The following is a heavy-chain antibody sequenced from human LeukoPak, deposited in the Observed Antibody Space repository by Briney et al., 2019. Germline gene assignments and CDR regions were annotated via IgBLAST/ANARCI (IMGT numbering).Heavy chain of an antibody. Sequence: GGSLRLSCAASGFTFSSYAMSWVRQASGKGLEWVSTIGSTGSNTYYTDSVKGRFTISRDNSKNTLYLQINGLRADDTAVYYCAKSMSTVTTSPFWGQGTLVTVSS. CDR3: AKSMSTVTTSPF. D-gene: IGHD4-17*01. CDR2: IGSTGSNT. CDR1: GFTFSSYA. J-gene: IGHJ4*02. V-gene: IGHV3-23*01.